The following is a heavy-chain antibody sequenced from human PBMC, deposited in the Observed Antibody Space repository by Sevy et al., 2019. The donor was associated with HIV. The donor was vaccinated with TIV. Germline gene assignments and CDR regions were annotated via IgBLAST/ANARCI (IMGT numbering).Heavy chain of an antibody. V-gene: IGHV3-23*01. Sequence: GGSLRLSCAASGFTFSSYAMSWVRQAPGKGLEWVSAISGSGGSTYYADSVKGRFTISRDNSKNTLYLQMNSLGAEDTAVYYCAKDLSPLIVVVTAIPLDYWGQGTLVTVSS. D-gene: IGHD2-21*02. CDR1: GFTFSSYA. CDR2: ISGSGGST. J-gene: IGHJ4*02. CDR3: AKDLSPLIVVVTAIPLDY.